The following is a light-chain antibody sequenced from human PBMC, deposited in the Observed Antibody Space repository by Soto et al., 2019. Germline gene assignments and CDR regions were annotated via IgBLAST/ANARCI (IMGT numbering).Light chain of an antibody. V-gene: IGKV1-39*01. Sequence: DIQMTQSPSSLSASLGDRVTITCRASQSIRNFINWLQHKPGKPPKVLISSASTLQSGVPSRFIGSVSGRDFILTKISLQAEDSASDYCQQYYNPVLTFGEGTKVDIK. CDR3: QQYYNPVLT. CDR2: SAS. J-gene: IGKJ4*01. CDR1: QSIRNF.